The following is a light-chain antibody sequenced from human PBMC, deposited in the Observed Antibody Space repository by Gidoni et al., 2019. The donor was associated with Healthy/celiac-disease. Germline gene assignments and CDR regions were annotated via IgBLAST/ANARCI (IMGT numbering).Light chain of an antibody. V-gene: IGLV4-69*01. CDR1: SGHSSYA. CDR2: LNSDGSH. J-gene: IGLJ3*02. CDR3: QTWGTGIWV. Sequence: QLVLPQSPSASASLGAPVNLTCTLSSGHSSYAIAWHQQQPEKGPRYLMKLNSDGSHSKGDGIPDRFSGSSSGAERYLTISSLQSEDEADYYCQTWGTGIWVFGGGTKLTVL.